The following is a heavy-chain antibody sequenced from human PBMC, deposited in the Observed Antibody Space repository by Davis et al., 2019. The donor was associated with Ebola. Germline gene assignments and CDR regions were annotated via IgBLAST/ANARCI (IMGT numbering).Heavy chain of an antibody. CDR3: AKDTSNVWFDV. CDR2: INSGANTI. J-gene: IGHJ3*01. V-gene: IGHV3-74*01. D-gene: IGHD6-19*01. CDR1: GFTFGTSW. Sequence: HTGGSLRLSCAASGFTFGTSWMHWVRQAPGKGLVWVSRINSGANTIDYADSVKGRFTISRDNSKNTLYLQMNSLRVEDTAIYYCAKDTSNVWFDVWGQGTMVTVSS.